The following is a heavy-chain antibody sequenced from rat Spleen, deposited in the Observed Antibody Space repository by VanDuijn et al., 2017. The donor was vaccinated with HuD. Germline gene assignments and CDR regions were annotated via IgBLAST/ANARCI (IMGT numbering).Heavy chain of an antibody. Sequence: EVQLVESGGGLVQPGRSLKLSCAASGFTYSNYVMAWVRQAPTKGLEWVASISTGGGNTYYRDSVKGRFTISRDNAKNTLYLQMDSLRSEDTATYYCAKEGGIRSYYFDYWGQGVMVTVSS. D-gene: IGHD4-3*01. J-gene: IGHJ2*01. CDR2: ISTGGGNT. CDR1: GFTYSNYV. V-gene: IGHV5S13*01. CDR3: AKEGGIRSYYFDY.